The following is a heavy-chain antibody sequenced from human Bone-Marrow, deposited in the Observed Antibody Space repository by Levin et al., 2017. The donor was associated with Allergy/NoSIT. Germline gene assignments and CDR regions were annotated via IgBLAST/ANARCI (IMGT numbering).Heavy chain of an antibody. Sequence: PGGSLRLSCAASGFTFSTYSMVWVRQAPGKGLEWISYIISSSSTIYYADSVKGRFTISRDNAKNSLYLQMNSLRADDTAVYYCARDVPDGGFDHAFDMWGQGTMVTVSS. CDR3: ARDVPDGGFDHAFDM. CDR1: GFTFSTYS. J-gene: IGHJ3*02. D-gene: IGHD3-16*01. V-gene: IGHV3-48*01. CDR2: IISSSSTI.